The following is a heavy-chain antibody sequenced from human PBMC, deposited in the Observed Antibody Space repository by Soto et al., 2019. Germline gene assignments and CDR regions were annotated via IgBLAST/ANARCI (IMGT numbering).Heavy chain of an antibody. V-gene: IGHV4-59*03. CDR1: GGSIRGYY. CDR3: VGGRAIYGEWDYYDY. J-gene: IGHJ4*02. D-gene: IGHD3-16*01. Sequence: SETLSLTCTVSGGSIRGYYWTWIRQSPGRGLEWLGFIFDSGKTDSDASLKGRLAISLDTSRSQFSLSLTSVTAADTALYYCVGGRAIYGEWDYYDYWGQGALVTVSS. CDR2: IFDSGKT.